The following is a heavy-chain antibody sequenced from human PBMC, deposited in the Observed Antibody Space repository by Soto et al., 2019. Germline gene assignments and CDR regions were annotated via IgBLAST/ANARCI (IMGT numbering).Heavy chain of an antibody. CDR2: ISGSGGST. D-gene: IGHD3-9*01. V-gene: IGHV3-23*01. CDR1: GFTFSSYA. CDR3: AKDLNYDILTGYAPLDY. Sequence: PGGSLRLSCAASGFTFSSYAMSWVRQAPGKGLEWVSAISGSGGSTYYADSVKGRFTISRDNSKNTLYLQMNSLRAEDTAVYYCAKDLNYDILTGYAPLDYWGQGTLVTVSS. J-gene: IGHJ4*02.